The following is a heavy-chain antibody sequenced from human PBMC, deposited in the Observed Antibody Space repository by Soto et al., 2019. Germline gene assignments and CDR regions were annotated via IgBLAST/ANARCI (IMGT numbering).Heavy chain of an antibody. Sequence: ASETLSLTCTVSGGSISSYYWSWIRQPPGKGLEWIGYIYYSGSTNYNPSLKSRVTISVDTSKNQFSLKLSSVTAADTAVYYCAANRAGLLWFGELLTFDYWGQGTLVTVSS. CDR1: GGSISSYY. D-gene: IGHD3-10*01. CDR2: IYYSGST. V-gene: IGHV4-59*01. J-gene: IGHJ4*02. CDR3: AANRAGLLWFGELLTFDY.